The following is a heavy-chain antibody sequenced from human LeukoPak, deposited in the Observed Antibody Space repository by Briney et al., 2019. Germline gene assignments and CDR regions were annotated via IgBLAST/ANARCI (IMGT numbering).Heavy chain of an antibody. Sequence: SETLSLTCTVSGGSISSSSYYWGWIRQPPGKGLEWIGSIYYSGSTYYNPSLKSRVTISVDTSKNQFSLKLSSVTAADTAVYYCARLRGSYDILTGYSYYFDYWGQGTLVTVSS. CDR1: GGSISSSSYY. CDR3: ARLRGSYDILTGYSYYFDY. V-gene: IGHV4-39*01. CDR2: IYYSGST. D-gene: IGHD3-9*01. J-gene: IGHJ4*02.